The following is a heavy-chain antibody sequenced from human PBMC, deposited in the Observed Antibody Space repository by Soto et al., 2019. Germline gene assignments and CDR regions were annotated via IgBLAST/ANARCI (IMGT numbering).Heavy chain of an antibody. CDR2: ISSSGSTI. CDR3: ASGTYYYDSSGYDDAFDI. J-gene: IGHJ3*02. CDR1: GFTFSSYE. V-gene: IGHV3-48*03. Sequence: GESLKISCAASGFTFSSYEMNWVRQAPGKGLEWVSYISSSGSTIYYADSVKGRFTISRDNAKNSLYLQMNSLRAEDTAVYYCASGTYYYDSSGYDDAFDIWGQGTMVTVSS. D-gene: IGHD3-22*01.